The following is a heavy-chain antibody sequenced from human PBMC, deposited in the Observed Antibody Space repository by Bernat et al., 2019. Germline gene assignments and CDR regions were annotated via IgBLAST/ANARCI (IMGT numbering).Heavy chain of an antibody. V-gene: IGHV1-69*05. J-gene: IGHJ3*02. Sequence: QVQLVQSGAEVKKPGSSVKVSCKASGGTFSSYAISWVRQAPGQGLEWMGGIIPIFGTANYAQKFQGRVTMTRNTSISTAYMELSSLRSEDTAVYYCARGDRYQLLLSFPFYIWGQGTMVTVSS. CDR1: GGTFSSYA. D-gene: IGHD2-2*01. CDR2: IIPIFGTA. CDR3: ARGDRYQLLLSFPFYI.